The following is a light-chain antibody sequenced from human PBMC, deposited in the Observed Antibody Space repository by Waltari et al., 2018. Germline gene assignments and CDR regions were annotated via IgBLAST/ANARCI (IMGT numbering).Light chain of an antibody. V-gene: IGKV1-5*03. Sequence: DIQMTQSPSTLSASVGDRVTITCRASQSISSWLAWFQKKEGKAPKLLIYKAFNLESGVPSRFSGGGTGTEFALTISSLHAEDVAVYYCQQYYITPPTFGQGTKVEIK. CDR1: QSISSW. J-gene: IGKJ1*01. CDR3: QQYYITPPT. CDR2: KAF.